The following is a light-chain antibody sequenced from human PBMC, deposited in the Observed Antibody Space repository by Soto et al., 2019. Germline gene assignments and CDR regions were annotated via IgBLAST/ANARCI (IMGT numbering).Light chain of an antibody. V-gene: IGKV4-1*01. Sequence: DIVMTQSPDSLAVSLGERATINCKSSQSVFYNSDNRDYLAWYQQKPGQPPKLLIYWASIRESGVPDRFSGSGSETDFTLTISSLQAEDVAVYYCQQYQSVLPLTFGGGTKVEIK. CDR3: QQYQSVLPLT. J-gene: IGKJ4*01. CDR1: QSVFYNSDNRDY. CDR2: WAS.